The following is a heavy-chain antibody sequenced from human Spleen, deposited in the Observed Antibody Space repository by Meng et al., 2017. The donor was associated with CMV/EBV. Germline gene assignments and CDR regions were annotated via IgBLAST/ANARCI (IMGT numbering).Heavy chain of an antibody. CDR2: ISGSGGTT. D-gene: IGHD1-26*01. CDR1: GFTISSYA. J-gene: IGHJ6*02. Sequence: GESLKISCAASGFTISSYAMSWVRQAPGKGLEWVSVISGSGGTTYYADSVKGRFTITRDNSKNTMYLQMNSLKAEDTAVYYCAKVVARYSGSHGKNYYYGMDVWGQGTTVTVSS. V-gene: IGHV3-23*01. CDR3: AKVVARYSGSHGKNYYYGMDV.